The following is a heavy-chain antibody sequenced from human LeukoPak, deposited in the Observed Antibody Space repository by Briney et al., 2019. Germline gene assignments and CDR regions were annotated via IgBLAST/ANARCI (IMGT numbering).Heavy chain of an antibody. V-gene: IGHV4-31*03. CDR3: ARAKMTTVTIGY. J-gene: IGHJ4*02. Sequence: SETLSLTCTVSGGSISSGGYYWSWIRQHPGKGLEWIRYIYYSGSTYYNPSLKSRVTISVDTSKNQFSLKLSSVTAADTAVYYCARAKMTTVTIGYWGQGTLVTVSS. CDR2: IYYSGST. CDR1: GGSISSGGYY. D-gene: IGHD4-11*01.